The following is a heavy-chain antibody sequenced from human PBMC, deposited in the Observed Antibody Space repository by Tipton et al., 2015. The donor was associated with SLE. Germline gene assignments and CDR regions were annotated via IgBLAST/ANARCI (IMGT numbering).Heavy chain of an antibody. CDR3: ARGSFPPEIAGYFYFGMDV. J-gene: IGHJ6*02. CDR2: IDSTSSYI. V-gene: IGHV3-21*01. Sequence: SLRLSCAASGFSFSSYSMHWVRQAPGKGLEWVSSIDSTSSYIYQTDSVKGRFTVSRDNGKNSLYLQMNSLRAEDTAVYYCARGSFPPEIAGYFYFGMDVWGQGTMVTVSS. CDR1: GFSFSSYS. D-gene: IGHD6-13*01.